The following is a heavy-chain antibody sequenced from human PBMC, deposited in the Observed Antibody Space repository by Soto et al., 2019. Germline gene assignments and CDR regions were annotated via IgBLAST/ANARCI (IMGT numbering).Heavy chain of an antibody. CDR2: IIPIFGTP. CDR3: ARSRVEVASIRLYYGMDA. D-gene: IGHD2-21*01. J-gene: IGHJ6*02. CDR1: GGTFSSYT. Sequence: QVQLVQSGAEVKKPGSSVKVSCKASGGTFSSYTISWVRQAPGQGLEWMGGIIPIFGTPNYAQKFQGRVTMTADESTRTAYMDLNSLRSEDTAVYYCARSRVEVASIRLYYGMDAWGQGTTVTVSS. V-gene: IGHV1-69*12.